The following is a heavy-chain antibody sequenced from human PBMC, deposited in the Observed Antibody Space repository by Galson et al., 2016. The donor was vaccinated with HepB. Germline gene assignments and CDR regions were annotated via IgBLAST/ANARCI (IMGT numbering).Heavy chain of an antibody. Sequence: SETLSLTCTVSGGSIGSDDYDWGWIRQPPGKGLEWIASIYYSGTTYYNPSLDSQVTMSVDTSKNQFSLNLSSVTAADTAVYYCASFSRQGLIGNFFDYWGQGTLVTVSS. CDR3: ASFSRQGLIGNFFDY. J-gene: IGHJ4*02. CDR1: GGSIGSDDYD. D-gene: IGHD2-15*01. V-gene: IGHV4-39*01. CDR2: IYYSGTT.